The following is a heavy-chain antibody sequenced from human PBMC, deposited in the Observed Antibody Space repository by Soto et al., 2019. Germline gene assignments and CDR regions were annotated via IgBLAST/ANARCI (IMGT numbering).Heavy chain of an antibody. CDR1: GFTFSSYG. D-gene: IGHD3-3*01. CDR3: AKDRGFLEWSIRMGMDV. Sequence: QVQLVESGGGVVQPGRSLRLSCAASGFTFSSYGMHWVRQAPGKGLEWVAVISYDGSNKYYADSVKGRFTISRDNSKNTLYLQMNSLRAEDTAVYYCAKDRGFLEWSIRMGMDVWGQGTTVTVSS. CDR2: ISYDGSNK. J-gene: IGHJ6*02. V-gene: IGHV3-30*18.